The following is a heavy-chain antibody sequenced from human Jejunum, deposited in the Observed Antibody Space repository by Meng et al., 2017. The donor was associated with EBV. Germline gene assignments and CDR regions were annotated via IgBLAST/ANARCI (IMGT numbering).Heavy chain of an antibody. V-gene: IGHV4-39*01. J-gene: IGHJ4*02. CDR2: LYFSGST. CDR1: GGSIRSSDYY. CDR3: ARRGSSSGWYSYDY. D-gene: IGHD6-19*01. Sequence: LQRQESGPGRVKPSETLSPTCTVSGGSIRSSDYYWSWIRQPPGKGLELIGSLYFSGSTYSNPSLNSRVTISADTSNNQFSLKLSSVTAADTAVYYCARRGSSSGWYSYDYWGQGTLVTVSS.